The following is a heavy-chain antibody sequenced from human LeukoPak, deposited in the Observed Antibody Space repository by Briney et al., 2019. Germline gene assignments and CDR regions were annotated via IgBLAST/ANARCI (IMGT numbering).Heavy chain of an antibody. CDR3: ARDNSYGTLNPY. CDR2: ISSSSSYI. CDR1: GFTFSSYS. Sequence: GGSLRLSRAASGFTFSSYSMNWVRQAPGKGLEWVSSISSSSSYIYYADSVKGRFTISRDNAKNSVYLQMNSLRAEDTAVYYCARDNSYGTLNPYWGQGTLVTVSS. V-gene: IGHV3-21*04. J-gene: IGHJ4*02. D-gene: IGHD5-18*01.